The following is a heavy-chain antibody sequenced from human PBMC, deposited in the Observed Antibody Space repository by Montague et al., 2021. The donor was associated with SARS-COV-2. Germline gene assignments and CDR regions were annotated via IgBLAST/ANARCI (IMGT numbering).Heavy chain of an antibody. CDR3: ARDGYSSGWNGLHWFDP. J-gene: IGHJ5*02. CDR1: IGSISSGSYY. D-gene: IGHD6-25*01. CDR2: IYTSGST. Sequence: TLSLTCTVSIGSISSGSYYWSWIRQPAGKGLEWIGRIYTSGSTNYNPSLKSRVTISEDTSKNQFSLKLGSVTAADTAVYYCARDGYSSGWNGLHWFDPWGQGTLVTVSS. V-gene: IGHV4-61*02.